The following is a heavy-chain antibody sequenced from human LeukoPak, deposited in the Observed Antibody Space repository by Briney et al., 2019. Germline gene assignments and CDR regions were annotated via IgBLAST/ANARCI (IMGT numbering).Heavy chain of an antibody. J-gene: IGHJ4*02. CDR2: ISGSGGST. CDR1: GFTFSSYA. V-gene: IGHV3-23*01. D-gene: IGHD3-16*02. Sequence: GGSLRLSCAASGFTFSSYAMSWVRQAPGKGLEWVSAISGSGGSTYYADSVKGRFTISRDNSKNTLYLQMNSLRAEDTAVYYCAKDPNYDYVWGSYLGSYFDYWGQGTLVTVSS. CDR3: AKDPNYDYVWGSYLGSYFDY.